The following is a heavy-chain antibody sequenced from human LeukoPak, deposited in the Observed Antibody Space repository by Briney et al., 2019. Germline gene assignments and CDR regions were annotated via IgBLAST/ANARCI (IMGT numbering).Heavy chain of an antibody. CDR2: IYYSGST. V-gene: IGHV4-59*01. J-gene: IGHJ6*03. CDR3: ARDRIRSSGYMDV. Sequence: PSETLSLTCTVSGGSISSCYWSWIRQPPGKGLEWIGYIYYSGSTNYSPSLKSRVTISVDTSKNQFSLKLSSVTAADTAVYYCARDRIRSSGYMDVWGKGTTVTVSS. D-gene: IGHD3-22*01. CDR1: GGSISSCY.